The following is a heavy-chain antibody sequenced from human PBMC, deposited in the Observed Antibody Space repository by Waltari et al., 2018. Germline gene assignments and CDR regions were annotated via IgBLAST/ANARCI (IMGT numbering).Heavy chain of an antibody. J-gene: IGHJ3*02. D-gene: IGHD3-22*01. Sequence: QVQLQQSGPGLVKPSQTLSLTCSISGVSVSGNSAASNWIRPSPSGGLEWLGRTYYRSKWYNDYAVSVKSRITINPDTSKNQFSLQLNSVTPEDTAVYYCALEYYYDSSGPPAFDIWGQGTMVTVSS. CDR1: GVSVSGNSAA. CDR2: TYYRSKWYN. V-gene: IGHV6-1*01. CDR3: ALEYYYDSSGPPAFDI.